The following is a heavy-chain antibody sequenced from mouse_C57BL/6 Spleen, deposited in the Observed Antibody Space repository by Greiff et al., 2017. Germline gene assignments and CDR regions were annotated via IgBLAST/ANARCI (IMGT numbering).Heavy chain of an antibody. D-gene: IGHD2-4*01. CDR1: GFTFSDYG. Sequence: EVKLMESGGGLVKPGGSLKLSCAASGFTFSDYGMHWVRQAPEKGLEWVAYISSGSSTIYYADTVKGRFTISRDNAKITLFLQTTRLRSDDTAMDYCARTYDYDGGVWFAYWGQGTLVTVSA. J-gene: IGHJ3*01. CDR3: ARTYDYDGGVWFAY. CDR2: ISSGSSTI. V-gene: IGHV5-17*01.